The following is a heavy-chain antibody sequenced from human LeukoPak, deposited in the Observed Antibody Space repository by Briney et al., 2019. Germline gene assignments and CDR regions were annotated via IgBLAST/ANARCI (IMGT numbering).Heavy chain of an antibody. D-gene: IGHD1-26*01. V-gene: IGHV1-18*01. CDR3: ARNQYSGSYSPRDGMDV. CDR2: ISAYNGNT. J-gene: IGHJ6*04. Sequence: ASVKVSCKASGYTFTSYGISWVRQAPGQGLEWMGWISAYNGNTNYAQKLQGRVTMTTVTSTSTAYMELRSLRSDDTAVYYCARNQYSGSYSPRDGMDVWGKGTTVTVSS. CDR1: GYTFTSYG.